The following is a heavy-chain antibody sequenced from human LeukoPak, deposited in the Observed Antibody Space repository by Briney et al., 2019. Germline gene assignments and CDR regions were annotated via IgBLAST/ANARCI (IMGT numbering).Heavy chain of an antibody. CDR3: AREPQAWYNSSWVLDY. Sequence: SVKVSCKASGGTFSSYAISWVRQAPGQGLEWMGGIIPIFGTANYAQKFQGRVTITADESTSTAYMELSSLRSDDTAVYYCAREPQAWYNSSWVLDYWGQGTLVTVSS. V-gene: IGHV1-69*13. CDR1: GGTFSSYA. J-gene: IGHJ4*02. CDR2: IIPIFGTA. D-gene: IGHD6-13*01.